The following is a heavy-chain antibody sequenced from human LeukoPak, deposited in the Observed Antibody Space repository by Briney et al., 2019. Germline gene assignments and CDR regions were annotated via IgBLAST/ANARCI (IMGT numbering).Heavy chain of an antibody. CDR2: INHSGST. J-gene: IGHJ6*03. V-gene: IGHV4-34*01. CDR1: GGSFSGNY. D-gene: IGHD6-13*01. Sequence: SETLSLTCAVYGGSFSGNYWNWIRQPPGKGLQWIGEINHSGSTNYNPSLKSRVTISIDTSKNQFSLKQSAVTAADTAVYYCARRGVLEQPDCYMDVWGKGTTVTVSS. CDR3: ARRGVLEQPDCYMDV.